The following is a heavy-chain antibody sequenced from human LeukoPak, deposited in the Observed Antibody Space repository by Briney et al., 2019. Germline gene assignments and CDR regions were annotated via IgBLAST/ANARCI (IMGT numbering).Heavy chain of an antibody. J-gene: IGHJ3*02. CDR3: ARGGYDILTGYYFYDAFDI. CDR2: IHYSGST. CDR1: GGSISISTYF. D-gene: IGHD3-9*01. Sequence: SETLSLTCSVSGGSISISTYFWGWIRQPPGKGLEWIGSIHYSGSTYSNPSLKSRVTISVDTSKNQFSLKMSSVTAADTAVYYCARGGYDILTGYYFYDAFDIWGQGTMVTVSS. V-gene: IGHV4-39*07.